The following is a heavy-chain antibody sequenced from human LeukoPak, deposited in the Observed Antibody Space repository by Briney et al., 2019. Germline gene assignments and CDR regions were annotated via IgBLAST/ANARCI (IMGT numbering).Heavy chain of an antibody. CDR1: GGTFSSNA. D-gene: IGHD3-3*01. Sequence: SVKVSCKASGGTFSSNAMSWVRQAPGQGLEWMGGIIPMFGTPNSAQKFRGRVTITADESTSTTYMELSSLRSEDTAVYYCARSVNTYYDFWSGYFPFDYWGQGTLVTVSP. V-gene: IGHV1-69*13. CDR2: IIPMFGTP. J-gene: IGHJ4*02. CDR3: ARSVNTYYDFWSGYFPFDY.